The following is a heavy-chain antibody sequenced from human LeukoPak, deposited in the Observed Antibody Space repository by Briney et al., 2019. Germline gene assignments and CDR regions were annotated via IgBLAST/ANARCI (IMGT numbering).Heavy chain of an antibody. CDR2: ISANSGYT. CDR3: TRDPAHEEVRGIFIPYFDS. V-gene: IGHV1-18*01. Sequence: ASVKVSCKASGYXFSSYGISWVRQAPGQGLEWMGSISANSGYTNYAQNLQGRLTMTTDTSTSTAYMELRSLRSDDTAMYYCTRDPAHEEVRGIFIPYFDSWGQGTLVTVSS. D-gene: IGHD3-10*01. J-gene: IGHJ4*02. CDR1: GYXFSSYG.